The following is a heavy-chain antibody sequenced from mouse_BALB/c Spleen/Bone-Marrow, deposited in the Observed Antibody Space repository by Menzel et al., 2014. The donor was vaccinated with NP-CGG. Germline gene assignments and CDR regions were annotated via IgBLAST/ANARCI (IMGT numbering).Heavy chain of an antibody. V-gene: IGHV3-8*02. CDR1: GDSITGGY. Sequence: EVQLVESGPSLVKPSQTLSLPCSVTGDSITGGYWHWIRNLPGNKLECMGYISYRGTTYYNPSLKSRISITRDTSKNQYYLELNSVAAEDTATYYCARTGFFDVWGAGTTVTVSS. CDR2: ISYRGTT. J-gene: IGHJ1*01. CDR3: ARTGFFDV.